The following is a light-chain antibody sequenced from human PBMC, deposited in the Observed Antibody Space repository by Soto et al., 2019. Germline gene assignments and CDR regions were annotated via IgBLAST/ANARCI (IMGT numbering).Light chain of an antibody. CDR3: QQINTYPRT. Sequence: DIQLTQSPSFLSASVGDRVTITCRASQGISSYLAWYQQKPGKAPKLLIYAASTLQSGVPSRFSGSGSGTEFTLTISILQPEDFATYDCQQINTYPRTFGPGTKVDIK. CDR2: AAS. J-gene: IGKJ3*01. V-gene: IGKV1-9*01. CDR1: QGISSY.